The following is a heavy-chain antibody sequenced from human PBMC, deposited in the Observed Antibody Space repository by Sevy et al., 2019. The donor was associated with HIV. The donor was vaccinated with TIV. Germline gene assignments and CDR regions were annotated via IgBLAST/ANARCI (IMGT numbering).Heavy chain of an antibody. CDR3: ARGLFDY. CDR2: IYYSGRT. Sequence: SETLSLTCTVSGDSVSGGNYYWSWIRQPPGQGLEWIGYIYYSGRTNYNPSHKSRVTISIDTSKNQLSLRLTSVTAADTAVYYCARGLFDYWGQGTLVTVSS. CDR1: GDSVSGGNYY. J-gene: IGHJ4*02. V-gene: IGHV4-61*01.